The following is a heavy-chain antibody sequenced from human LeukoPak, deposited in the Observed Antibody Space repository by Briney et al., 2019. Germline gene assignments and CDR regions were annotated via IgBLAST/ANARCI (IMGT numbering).Heavy chain of an antibody. CDR3: ARVRYSSGWPYYYYGMDV. CDR2: INSDGSST. Sequence: PGGSLRLSCAASGFTFSSYWMHWVRQAPGKGLVWVSRINSDGSSTSYADSVKGRFTISRDNAKNTLYLQMNSLRAEDTAVYYCARVRYSSGWPYYYYGMDVWGQGTTVTVSS. J-gene: IGHJ6*02. CDR1: GFTFSSYW. V-gene: IGHV3-74*01. D-gene: IGHD6-19*01.